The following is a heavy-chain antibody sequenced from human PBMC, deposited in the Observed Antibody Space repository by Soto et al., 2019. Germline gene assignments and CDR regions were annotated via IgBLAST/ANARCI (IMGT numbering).Heavy chain of an antibody. CDR2: IYSGGST. V-gene: IGHV3-53*01. CDR1: GFTVSSNY. Sequence: GGSLRLSCASSGFTVSSNYMGWARQATGKGLEWGSVIYSGGSTYYADSVKGRFTISRDNSKNTLYLQMNSLRAEDTAVYYCSRAGGYDYVLGSNRSALAYWGKGTLVTVSS. J-gene: IGHJ4*02. CDR3: SRAGGYDYVLGSNRSALAY. D-gene: IGHD3-16*02.